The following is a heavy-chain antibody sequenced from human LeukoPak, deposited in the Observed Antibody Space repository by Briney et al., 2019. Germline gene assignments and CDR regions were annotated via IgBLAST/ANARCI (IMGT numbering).Heavy chain of an antibody. J-gene: IGHJ3*02. Sequence: SETLSLTCTVSGDSISSGDYYWSWIRQPAGKGLEWIGRISSSGSTNYNPSLKSRVTISVDTSKNQFSLKLSSVTAADTAVYFCARGPYSYDSSGAFDIWGQGTMVTVPS. CDR1: GDSISSGDYY. CDR3: ARGPYSYDSSGAFDI. D-gene: IGHD3-22*01. V-gene: IGHV4-61*02. CDR2: ISSSGST.